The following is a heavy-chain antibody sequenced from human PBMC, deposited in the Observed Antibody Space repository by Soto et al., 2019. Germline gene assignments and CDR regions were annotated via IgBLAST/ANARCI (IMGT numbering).Heavy chain of an antibody. Sequence: SETLSLTCAVYGGSFSGYYWSWIRQPPGKGLEWIGEINHSGSTNYNPSLKSRVTISVDTSKNQFSLKLSSVTAADTAVYYCARGHVVVVPAAMNYYYMDVWGKETTVTVSS. V-gene: IGHV4-34*01. J-gene: IGHJ6*03. CDR3: ARGHVVVVPAAMNYYYMDV. D-gene: IGHD2-2*01. CDR2: INHSGST. CDR1: GGSFSGYY.